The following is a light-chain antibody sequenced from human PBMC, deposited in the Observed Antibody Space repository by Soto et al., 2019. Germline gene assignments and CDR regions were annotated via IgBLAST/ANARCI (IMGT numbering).Light chain of an antibody. J-gene: IGKJ1*01. V-gene: IGKV1-39*01. CDR2: GAS. Sequence: DIQMTQSPSSLSASLGDRLTITCRASQSVESYVNWYQHRPGSAPKPLIFGASALQRGVSSRFSGSGSGTEFTLTITSLQPEDSATYFCQQTSSSPLTFDQGTKVEIK. CDR3: QQTSSSPLT. CDR1: QSVESY.